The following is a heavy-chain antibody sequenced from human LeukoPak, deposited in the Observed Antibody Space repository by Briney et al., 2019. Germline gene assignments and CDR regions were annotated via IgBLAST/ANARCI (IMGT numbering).Heavy chain of an antibody. D-gene: IGHD6-13*01. Sequence: GGSLRLSCAASGFTFDDYGMSWVRQTPGKGPEWVSGINWNGGSTGYADSVKGRFTISRDNAKNSLYLQMNSLRAEDTALYHCARDGIAAAGSYYYYGMDVWGQGTTVTVSS. CDR2: INWNGGST. V-gene: IGHV3-20*01. J-gene: IGHJ6*02. CDR1: GFTFDDYG. CDR3: ARDGIAAAGSYYYYGMDV.